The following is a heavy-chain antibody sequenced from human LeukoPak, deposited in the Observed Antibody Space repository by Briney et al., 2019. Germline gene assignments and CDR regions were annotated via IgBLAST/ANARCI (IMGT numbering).Heavy chain of an antibody. CDR1: GGSISGYY. J-gene: IGHJ5*02. CDR2: IHSNGYT. Sequence: SETLSLTCTVSGGSISGYYWTWIRQPPGQGLEWIAYIHSNGYTNYNPSLRSRVTISVDPSKNQFSLTVTPVTAADTAIYYCAQRQGPMSGTYDYFDPWGQGALVTVSS. D-gene: IGHD1-26*01. V-gene: IGHV4-4*09. CDR3: AQRQGPMSGTYDYFDP.